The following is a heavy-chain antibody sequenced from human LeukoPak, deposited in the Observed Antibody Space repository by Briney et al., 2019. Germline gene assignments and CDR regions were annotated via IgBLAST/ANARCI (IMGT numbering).Heavy chain of an antibody. V-gene: IGHV4-39*01. CDR3: ARMYYGDFGILDY. Sequence: SETLSLTCTVLAASISSSSYYCGWIRQSPGKGLEWIGNIYYSGDTYYNPSLKSRVTISEDTSKSQFSLKLRSVTAADTGVYYCARMYYGDFGILDYWGQGTLVTVSS. CDR1: AASISSSSYY. J-gene: IGHJ4*02. D-gene: IGHD4-17*01. CDR2: IYYSGDT.